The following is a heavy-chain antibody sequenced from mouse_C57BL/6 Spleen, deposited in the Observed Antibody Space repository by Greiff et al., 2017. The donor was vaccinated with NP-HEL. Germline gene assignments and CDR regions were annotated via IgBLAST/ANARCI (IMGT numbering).Heavy chain of an antibody. CDR2: IYPGDGDT. D-gene: IGHD2-12*01. V-gene: IGHV1-80*01. J-gene: IGHJ3*01. Sequence: QVQLKESGAELVKPGASVKISCKASGYAFSSYWMNWVKQRPGKGLEWIGQIYPGDGDTNYNGKFKGKATLTADKSSSTAYMQLSSLTSEDSAVYFCANDLWFAYWGQGTLVTVSA. CDR3: ANDLWFAY. CDR1: GYAFSSYW.